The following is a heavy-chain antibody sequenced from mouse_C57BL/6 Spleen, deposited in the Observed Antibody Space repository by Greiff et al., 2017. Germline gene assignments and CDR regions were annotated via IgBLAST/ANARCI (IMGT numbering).Heavy chain of an antibody. CDR3: ARSVGDPAWFAY. CDR2: IHPNSGST. J-gene: IGHJ3*01. CDR1: GYTFTSYW. V-gene: IGHV1-64*01. D-gene: IGHD3-1*01. Sequence: QVQLQQPGAELVKPGASVKLSCKASGYTFTSYWMHWVKQRPGQGLEWIGMIHPNSGSTNYNEKFKSKATLTVDKSSSTAYMQLSSLTSEDSAVYYCARSVGDPAWFAYWGQGTLVTVSA.